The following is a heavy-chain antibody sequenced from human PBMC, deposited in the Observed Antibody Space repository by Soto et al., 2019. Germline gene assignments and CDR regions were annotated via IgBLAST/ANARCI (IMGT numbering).Heavy chain of an antibody. CDR2: IYYSGST. CDR3: ARLASYGRIDY. CDR1: GGSISSYY. V-gene: IGHV4-39*01. Sequence: PSETLSLTCTVSGGSISSYYWGWIRQPPGKGLEWIGSIYYSGSTYYNPSLKSRVTISVDTSKNQFSLKLSSVTAADTAVYYCARLASYGRIDYWGQGTLVTVSS. D-gene: IGHD3-10*02. J-gene: IGHJ4*02.